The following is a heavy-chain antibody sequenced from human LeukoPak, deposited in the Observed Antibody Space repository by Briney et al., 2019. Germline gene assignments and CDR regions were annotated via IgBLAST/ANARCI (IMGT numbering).Heavy chain of an antibody. D-gene: IGHD4-17*01. CDR1: GGSFSGCY. J-gene: IGHJ5*02. CDR3: ARVSFSDYVP. V-gene: IGHV4-34*01. CDR2: INHSGST. Sequence: SETLSLTCAVYGGSFSGCYWSWIRQPPGKGLEWIGEINHSGSTNYNPSLKSRVTISVDTSKNQFSLKLSSVTAADTAVYYCARVSFSDYVPWGQGTLVTVSS.